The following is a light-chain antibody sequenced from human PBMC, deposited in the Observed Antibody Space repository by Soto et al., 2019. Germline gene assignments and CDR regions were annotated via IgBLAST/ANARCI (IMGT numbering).Light chain of an antibody. CDR3: QQFNNWPQK. CDR2: DAS. V-gene: IGKV3-11*01. CDR1: QSVSSY. Sequence: EIVLTQSPVTLSLSPVEGATLSCRASQSVSSYLAWYQQKPGQAPRLLIYDASNRATGIPARFSGSGSGTDFTLTISSLDPEDFAVYYCQQFNNWPQKFGQGTKVDIK. J-gene: IGKJ1*01.